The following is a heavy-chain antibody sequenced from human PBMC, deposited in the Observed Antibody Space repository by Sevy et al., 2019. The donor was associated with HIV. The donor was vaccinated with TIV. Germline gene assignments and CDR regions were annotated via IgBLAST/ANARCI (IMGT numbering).Heavy chain of an antibody. CDR3: VREVLGGYSYSLDY. CDR1: GFSFSIYW. V-gene: IGHV3-7*01. CDR2: MKQDGSEE. J-gene: IGHJ4*01. D-gene: IGHD5-18*01. Sequence: GGSLRLSCAASGFSFSIYWMSWVRQAPGKGLEWVATMKQDGSEEDYVDSVKGRFTISRDNAKNSLFLQMNSLSSEDTACYSCVREVLGGYSYSLDYWGHGTLVTVSS.